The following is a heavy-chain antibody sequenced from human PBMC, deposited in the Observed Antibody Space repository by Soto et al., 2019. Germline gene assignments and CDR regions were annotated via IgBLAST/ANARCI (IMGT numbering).Heavy chain of an antibody. CDR3: AREDHIGGYYFDH. V-gene: IGHV4-59*02. J-gene: IGHJ4*02. Sequence: ETLSLTCTVSGASVTSYYWSWIRQPPGKGLEWLGDIYHSGITKYNPSLKRRITISVDTSKNQFSLKLSSVTAADTAVYYCAREDHIGGYYFDHWGQGTLVTVSS. CDR1: GASVTSYY. D-gene: IGHD3-16*01. CDR2: IYHSGIT.